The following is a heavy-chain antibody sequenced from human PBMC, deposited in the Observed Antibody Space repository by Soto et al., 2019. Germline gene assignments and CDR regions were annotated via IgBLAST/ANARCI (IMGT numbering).Heavy chain of an antibody. CDR2: IIPIFGTA. D-gene: IGHD4-17*01. V-gene: IGHV1-69*13. CDR1: GGTFSSYA. Sequence: SVKVSCKASGGTFSSYAISWVRQGPGQGLEWMGGIIPIFGTANYAQKFQGRVTITADESTSTAYMELSSLRSEDTAVYYCARSPKKDYGGAYYFDYWGHGTLVTVSS. J-gene: IGHJ4*01. CDR3: ARSPKKDYGGAYYFDY.